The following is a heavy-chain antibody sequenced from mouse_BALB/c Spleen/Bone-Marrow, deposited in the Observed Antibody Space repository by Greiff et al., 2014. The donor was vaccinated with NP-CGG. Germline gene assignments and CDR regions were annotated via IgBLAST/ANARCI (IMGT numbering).Heavy chain of an antibody. J-gene: IGHJ2*01. CDR1: GYTFTSYW. V-gene: IGHV1S22*01. D-gene: IGHD2-1*01. Sequence: LQQSGSELVRPGASVKLSCKASGYTFTSYWMHWVKQRPGQGLEWIGNIYPGSGSTNYDEKFKSKATLTVDTSSSTAYMQLSSLTSEDSAVYYCTRRRGNYYYFDYWGPGTTLTVSS. CDR2: IYPGSGST. CDR3: TRRRGNYYYFDY.